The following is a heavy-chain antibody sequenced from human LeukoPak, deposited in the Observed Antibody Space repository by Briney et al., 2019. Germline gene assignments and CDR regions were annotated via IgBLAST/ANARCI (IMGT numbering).Heavy chain of an antibody. CDR3: ARDGVVGATRYYYGMDV. Sequence: KPSETLSLTCAVYGGSFSGYYWSWIRQPPGKGLEWIGYIYYSGSTNYNPSLKSRVTISVDTSKNQFSLKLSSVTAADTAVYYCARDGVVGATRYYYGMDVWGQGTTVTVSS. D-gene: IGHD1-26*01. J-gene: IGHJ6*02. CDR2: IYYSGST. CDR1: GGSFSGYY. V-gene: IGHV4-59*01.